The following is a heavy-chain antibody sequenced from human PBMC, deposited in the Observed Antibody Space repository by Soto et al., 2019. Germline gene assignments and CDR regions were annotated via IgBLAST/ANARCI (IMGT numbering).Heavy chain of an antibody. CDR2: IIPIFGTA. CDR1: GGTFSSYA. Sequence: ASVKVSCKASGGTFSSYAISWVRQAPGQGLEWMGGIIPIFGTANYAQKFQGRVTITADESTSTAYMELSSLRSEDTAVYYCAREILSGSGSPTDYWGQGTLVTVSS. D-gene: IGHD1-26*01. V-gene: IGHV1-69*13. CDR3: AREILSGSGSPTDY. J-gene: IGHJ4*02.